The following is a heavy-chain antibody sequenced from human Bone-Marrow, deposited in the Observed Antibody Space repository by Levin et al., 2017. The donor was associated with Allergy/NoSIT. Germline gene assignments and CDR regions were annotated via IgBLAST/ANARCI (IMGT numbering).Heavy chain of an antibody. CDR1: GYTFTSYG. D-gene: IGHD5-12*01. J-gene: IGHJ6*02. CDR2: ISAYNGNT. CDR3: ARRIGYSGYDYPEAYYYYGMDG. Sequence: ASVKVSCKASGYTFTSYGISWVRQAPGQGLEWMGWISAYNGNTNYAQKLQGRVTMTTDTSTSTAYMELRSLRSDDTAVYYCARRIGYSGYDYPEAYYYYGMDGWGQGTTVTVSS. V-gene: IGHV1-18*01.